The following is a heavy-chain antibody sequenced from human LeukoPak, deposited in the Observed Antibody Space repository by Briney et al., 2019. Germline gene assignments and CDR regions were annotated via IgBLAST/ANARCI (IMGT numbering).Heavy chain of an antibody. J-gene: IGHJ6*02. V-gene: IGHV1-2*02. CDR3: ARDGTTPYYGMDV. CDR1: GYTFTGYY. D-gene: IGHD1-1*01. CDR2: INPNSGGT. Sequence: GASVKVSCKASGYTFTGYYMHWVRQAPGQGLEWMGWINPNSGGTNYAQKFQGRVTITADKSTSTAYMELSSLRSEDTAVYYCARDGTTPYYGMDVWGQGTTVTVSS.